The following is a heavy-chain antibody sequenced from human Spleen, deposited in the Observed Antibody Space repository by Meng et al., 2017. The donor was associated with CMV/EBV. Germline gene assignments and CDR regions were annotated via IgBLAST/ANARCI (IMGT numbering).Heavy chain of an antibody. CDR3: AGDGGYYEFWSGGNADAFDI. D-gene: IGHD3-3*01. J-gene: IGHJ3*02. CDR1: GYTFTSYG. Sequence: ASVKVSCKASGYTFTSYGISWVRQAPGQGLEWMGWISAYNGNTNYAQKLQGRVTMTTDTSTSTAYMELRSLRSDDTAVYYCAGDGGYYEFWSGGNADAFDIWGQGTMVTVSS. CDR2: ISAYNGNT. V-gene: IGHV1-18*01.